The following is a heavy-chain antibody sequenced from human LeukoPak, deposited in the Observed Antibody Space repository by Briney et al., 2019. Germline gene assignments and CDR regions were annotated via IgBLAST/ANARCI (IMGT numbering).Heavy chain of an antibody. J-gene: IGHJ5*02. Sequence: GASVKVSCKASGYTFSSYEISWVRQATGQGLEWMGWMNPNSGNTGYAQKFQDRVAVTRNTSISTAYMELSSLRSEDTAVYYCARGPYYDYVWGTFYPLDPWGQGTLVIVSS. CDR3: ARGPYYDYVWGTFYPLDP. CDR2: MNPNSGNT. V-gene: IGHV1-8*01. CDR1: GYTFSSYE. D-gene: IGHD3-16*01.